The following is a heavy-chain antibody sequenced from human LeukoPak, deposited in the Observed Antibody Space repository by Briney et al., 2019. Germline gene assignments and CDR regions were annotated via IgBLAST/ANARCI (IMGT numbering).Heavy chain of an antibody. CDR3: ARVLDDYVWGSYDY. CDR1: GYTFTSYG. V-gene: IGHV1-18*01. J-gene: IGHJ4*02. D-gene: IGHD3-16*01. CDR2: ISAYNGNT. Sequence: ASVKVPCKASGYTFTSYGISWVRQAPGQGLEWMGWISAYNGNTNYAQKLQGRVTMTTDTSTSTAYMELRSLRSDDTAVYYCARVLDDYVWGSYDYWGQGTLVTVSS.